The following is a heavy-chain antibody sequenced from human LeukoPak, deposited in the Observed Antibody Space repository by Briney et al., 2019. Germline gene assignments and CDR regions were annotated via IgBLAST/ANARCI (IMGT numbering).Heavy chain of an antibody. CDR1: GFTFSSYV. J-gene: IGHJ4*02. Sequence: GGSLRLSCAASGFTFSSYVMSWVRQAPGKGLEWVSSISSGSSYIYYADSVKGRFTISRDNAKNSLYLQMNSLRAEDTAVYYCARDGWNDVGGSFDYWGQGTLVTVSS. D-gene: IGHD1-1*01. CDR3: ARDGWNDVGGSFDY. V-gene: IGHV3-21*01. CDR2: ISSGSSYI.